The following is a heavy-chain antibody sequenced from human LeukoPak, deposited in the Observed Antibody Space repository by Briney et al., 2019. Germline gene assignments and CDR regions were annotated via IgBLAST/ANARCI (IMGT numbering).Heavy chain of an antibody. V-gene: IGHV3-33*01. CDR3: ARGYYSSSRFDS. CDR2: IWYDGSNT. CDR1: GFTFHNYG. D-gene: IGHD6-13*01. Sequence: GGSLRLSCAASGFTFHNYGMHWVRQAPGKGLEWVAVIWYDGSNTYYADSVKGRFTISRENSNNTLYLQMNRLRPEDTAVYYCARGYYSSSRFDSWGQGTLVTVSS. J-gene: IGHJ4*02.